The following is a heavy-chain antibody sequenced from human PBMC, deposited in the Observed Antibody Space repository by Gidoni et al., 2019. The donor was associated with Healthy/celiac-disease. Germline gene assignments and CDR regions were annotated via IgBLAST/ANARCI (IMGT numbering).Heavy chain of an antibody. Sequence: QVPLQQRGAGLLKPSETLSLTCAVYGGSFSGYYWSWIRQPPGKGLEGIGEINHSGSTNYNPSLKSGVTISVDTSKNQFSLKLSSVTAADTAVYYCAATTVTTYLPVWGQGTLVTVSS. CDR3: AATTVTTYLPV. CDR1: GGSFSGYY. D-gene: IGHD4-17*01. J-gene: IGHJ4*02. V-gene: IGHV4-34*01. CDR2: INHSGST.